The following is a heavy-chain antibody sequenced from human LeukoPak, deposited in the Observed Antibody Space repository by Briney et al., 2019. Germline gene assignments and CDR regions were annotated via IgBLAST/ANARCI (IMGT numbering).Heavy chain of an antibody. V-gene: IGHV4-34*01. CDR1: GGSFSSYY. D-gene: IGHD2-8*01. J-gene: IGHJ3*02. CDR3: AMYLLDGAFDI. Sequence: SETLSLTCAVYGGSFSSYYWSWIRQPPGKGLEWIGEINHSGSTNYNPSLKSRVTISVDTSKNQFSLKLSSVTAADTAVYYCAMYLLDGAFDIWGQGTMVTVSS. CDR2: INHSGST.